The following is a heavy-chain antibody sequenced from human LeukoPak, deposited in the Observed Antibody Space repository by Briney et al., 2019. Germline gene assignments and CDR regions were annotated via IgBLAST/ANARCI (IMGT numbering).Heavy chain of an antibody. CDR3: ARTDTIFGGENGDY. CDR1: GFTFSSYS. CDR2: ISSSSSYI. V-gene: IGHV3-21*01. D-gene: IGHD3-3*01. J-gene: IGHJ4*02. Sequence: PGGSLRLSCAASGFTFSSYSMNWVRQAPGKGLEWVSSISSSSSYIYYADSVKGRFTISRDNAKNSLYLQMNSLRAEDTAVYYCARTDTIFGGENGDYWGQGTLVTVSS.